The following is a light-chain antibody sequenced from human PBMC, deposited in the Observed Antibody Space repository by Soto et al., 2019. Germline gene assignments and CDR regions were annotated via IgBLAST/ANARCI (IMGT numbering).Light chain of an antibody. V-gene: IGKV3-15*01. Sequence: EIVLTQSQGTLSLSPGERATLSCRARQSVSSRYLAWYQQKPGQAPRLLIYGASTRATGSPARFSGSGSGTEFTLTISSLQSEDFAVYYCQQYNNWPPITFGQGTRLEI. CDR2: GAS. CDR3: QQYNNWPPIT. J-gene: IGKJ5*01. CDR1: QSVSSRY.